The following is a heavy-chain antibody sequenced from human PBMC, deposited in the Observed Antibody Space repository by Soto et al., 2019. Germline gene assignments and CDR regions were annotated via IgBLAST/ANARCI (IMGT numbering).Heavy chain of an antibody. V-gene: IGHV4-31*03. CDR2: IYYNGST. D-gene: IGHD6-13*01. J-gene: IGHJ4*02. Sequence: SEPLSLTCSVSGLTISSASYYWSWIRQHPGKGREWVGNIYYNGSTYYSPSLKGRVTVWFDTSKNQFSLRLTSVTAADTAVYYCARYRISGSWSKFDYWGQGTRVTVSS. CDR1: GLTISSASYY. CDR3: ARYRISGSWSKFDY.